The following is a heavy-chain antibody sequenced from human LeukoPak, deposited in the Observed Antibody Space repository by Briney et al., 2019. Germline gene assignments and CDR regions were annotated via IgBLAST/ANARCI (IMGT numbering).Heavy chain of an antibody. Sequence: PGGSLRLSCTASGFTFGDYAMSWVRQAPGKGLEWVGFIRSKAYGGTTEYAASVRGRFTISRDDSKSIAYLQMNSLKTKDTAVYYCTRHVVITTVFDYWGQGTLVTVSS. CDR1: GFTFGDYA. V-gene: IGHV3-49*04. CDR3: TRHVVITTVFDY. CDR2: IRSKAYGGTT. J-gene: IGHJ4*02. D-gene: IGHD3-22*01.